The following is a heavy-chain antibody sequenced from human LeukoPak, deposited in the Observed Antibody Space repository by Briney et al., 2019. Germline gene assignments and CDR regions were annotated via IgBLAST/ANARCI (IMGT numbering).Heavy chain of an antibody. D-gene: IGHD6-13*01. CDR2: ISGSGGST. J-gene: IGHJ5*02. V-gene: IGHV3-23*01. CDR3: AKDVIAAAGNNWFDP. Sequence: GGSLRLSCAASGFTFSSYAMSWVRQAPGKGLEWVSAISGSGGSTYYADSVKGRFTISRDNSKNTLYLQMNSLRAEDTAVYYCAKDVIAAAGNNWFDPWGQGTLVTVFS. CDR1: GFTFSSYA.